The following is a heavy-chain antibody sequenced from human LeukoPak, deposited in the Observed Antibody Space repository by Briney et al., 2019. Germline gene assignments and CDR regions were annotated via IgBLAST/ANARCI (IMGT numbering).Heavy chain of an antibody. Sequence: GASVKVSCKASGYTFTSYAMHWVRQAPGQRLEWMGWINAGNGNTKYSQKFQGRVTITRDTSASTAYMELSSLRSEDTAVYYCARDRRIAANWFDPWGQGTLVTVSS. CDR3: ARDRRIAANWFDP. J-gene: IGHJ5*02. CDR1: GYTFTSYA. D-gene: IGHD6-13*01. V-gene: IGHV1-3*01. CDR2: INAGNGNT.